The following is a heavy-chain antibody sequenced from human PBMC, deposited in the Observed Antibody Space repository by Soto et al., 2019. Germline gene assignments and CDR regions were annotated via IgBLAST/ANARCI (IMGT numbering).Heavy chain of an antibody. J-gene: IGHJ6*02. Sequence: QVQLVESGGGVVQPGRSLRLSCAASGFTFSSYAMHWVRQAPGKGLEWVAVISYDGSNKYYADSVKGQFTISRDNSKNTLYLQMNSLRAEDTAVYYCARGATRMDVWGQGTTVTVSS. CDR3: ARGATRMDV. CDR2: ISYDGSNK. V-gene: IGHV3-30-3*01. CDR1: GFTFSSYA.